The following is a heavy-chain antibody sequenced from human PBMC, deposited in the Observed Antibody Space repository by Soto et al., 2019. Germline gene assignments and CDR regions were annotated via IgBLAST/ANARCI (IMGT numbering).Heavy chain of an antibody. CDR2: ISWNSGSI. CDR3: AKDMSPHYSSSDYFDY. CDR1: GFTFDDYA. V-gene: IGHV3-9*01. J-gene: IGHJ4*02. D-gene: IGHD6-6*01. Sequence: GGSLRLSCAASGFTFDDYAMHWVRQAPGKGLEWVSGISWNSGSIGYADSVKGRFTISRDNAKNSLYLQMNSLRAEDTALYYCAKDMSPHYSSSDYFDYWGQGTLVTVSS.